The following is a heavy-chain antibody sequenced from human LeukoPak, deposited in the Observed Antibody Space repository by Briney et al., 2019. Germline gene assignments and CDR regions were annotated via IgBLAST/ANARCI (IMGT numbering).Heavy chain of an antibody. V-gene: IGHV4-30-4*07. J-gene: IGHJ4*02. D-gene: IGHD4-23*01. CDR3: ATLYGGNPQTNY. CDR2: IYYSGST. Sequence: SQTLSLTCAVSGGSISSGGYSWSWIRQPPGKGLEWIGYIYYSGSTNYNPSLKSRVTISVDTSKNQFSLKLSSVTAADTAVYYCATLYGGNPQTNYWGQGTLVTVSS. CDR1: GGSISSGGYS.